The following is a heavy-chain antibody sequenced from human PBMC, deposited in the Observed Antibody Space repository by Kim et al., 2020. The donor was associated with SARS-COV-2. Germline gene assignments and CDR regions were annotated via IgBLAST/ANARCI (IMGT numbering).Heavy chain of an antibody. CDR1: GYSFTSYW. CDR2: IDPSDSYT. D-gene: IGHD3-9*01. CDR3: ARGPVYDILTGYYNSAFDI. J-gene: IGHJ3*02. V-gene: IGHV5-10-1*01. Sequence: GESLKISCKGSGYSFTSYWISWVRQMPGKGLEWMGRIDPSDSYTNYSPSFQGHVTISADKSISTAYLQWSSLKASDTAMYYCARGPVYDILTGYYNSAFDIWGQGTMVTVSS.